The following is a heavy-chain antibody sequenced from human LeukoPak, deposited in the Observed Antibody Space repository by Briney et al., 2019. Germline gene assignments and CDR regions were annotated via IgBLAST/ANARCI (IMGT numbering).Heavy chain of an antibody. CDR2: IIPMFGTA. V-gene: IGHV1-69*13. CDR3: ARGGYCSSTSCYMSPKNFDY. D-gene: IGHD2-2*02. J-gene: IGHJ4*02. Sequence: SVKVSCKASGYTFTSYGISWVRQAPGHGLEWMGGIIPMFGTANYAQKFQGRVTITADESTSTAYMELSSLRSEDTAVYYCARGGYCSSTSCYMSPKNFDYWGQGTLVTVSS. CDR1: GYTFTSYG.